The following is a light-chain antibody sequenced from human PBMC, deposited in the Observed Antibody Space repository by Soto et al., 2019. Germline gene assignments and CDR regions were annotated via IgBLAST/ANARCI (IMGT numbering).Light chain of an antibody. Sequence: QLVLTQSPSASASLGASVKLTCTLSSGHSSYAIAWHQQQPEKGPRYLMKLKSDGSQIKGDGIPDRFSGSSSWAERYLTLSRLQSDDEADYYCQAWDTGMRVVFGGGTKLTVL. J-gene: IGLJ2*01. CDR2: LKSDGSQ. V-gene: IGLV4-69*01. CDR3: QAWDTGMRVV. CDR1: SGHSSYA.